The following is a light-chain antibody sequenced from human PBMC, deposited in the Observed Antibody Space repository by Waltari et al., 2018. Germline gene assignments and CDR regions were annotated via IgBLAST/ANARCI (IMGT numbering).Light chain of an antibody. Sequence: QSVSAQPPSASGTPGPRITISCSGSNSNIGSNTVNWYQQFPGTAPRLLIYSNNQRPSGVPDRFSASKSGSSAALAIYGLHSEDEADYYCSTWDDRLTGVVFGGGTKVTVL. V-gene: IGLV1-44*01. CDR2: SNN. CDR1: NSNIGSNT. CDR3: STWDDRLTGVV. J-gene: IGLJ2*01.